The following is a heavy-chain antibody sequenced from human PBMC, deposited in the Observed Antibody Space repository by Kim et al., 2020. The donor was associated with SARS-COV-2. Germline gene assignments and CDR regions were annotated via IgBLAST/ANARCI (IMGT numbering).Heavy chain of an antibody. V-gene: IGHV3-23*01. CDR3: APSGSGGIDY. Sequence: STYYADSVKGRFTISRDNSKNTLYLQMNSLRAEDTAVYYCAPSGSGGIDYWGQGTLVTVSS. D-gene: IGHD2-15*01. J-gene: IGHJ4*02. CDR2: ST.